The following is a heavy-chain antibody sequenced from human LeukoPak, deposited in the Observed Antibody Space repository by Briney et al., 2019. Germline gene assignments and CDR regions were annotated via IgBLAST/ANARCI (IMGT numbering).Heavy chain of an antibody. CDR3: ASEGGRPLYFDY. D-gene: IGHD1-26*01. Sequence: GGSLRLSCAASGFTFSSYWMSWVRQAPGKGLEWVANIKQDGSEKYYVDSVKGRVTISRDNSKNSLYLQMNSLRAEDTPVYSFASEGGRPLYFDYWGQGTLVTVSS. J-gene: IGHJ4*02. CDR1: GFTFSSYW. V-gene: IGHV3-7*01. CDR2: IKQDGSEK.